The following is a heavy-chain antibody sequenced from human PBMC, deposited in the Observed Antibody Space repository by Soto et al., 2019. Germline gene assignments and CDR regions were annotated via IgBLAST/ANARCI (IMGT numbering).Heavy chain of an antibody. J-gene: IGHJ5*02. D-gene: IGHD3-3*01. V-gene: IGHV4-31*03. Sequence: QVQLQESGPGLVKPSQTLSLTCTVSGGSISSGVYYWSWIRQHPGKGLEWIGYIYYSGSTYYNPSLKRRVTISVDTSKNQFSLTLSSVTAADTAVYYCARVVSGIRFLATFDPWGQGTLVTVSS. CDR3: ARVVSGIRFLATFDP. CDR2: IYYSGST. CDR1: GGSISSGVYY.